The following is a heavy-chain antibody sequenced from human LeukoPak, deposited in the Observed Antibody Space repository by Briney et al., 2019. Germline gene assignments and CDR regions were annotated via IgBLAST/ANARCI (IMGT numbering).Heavy chain of an antibody. CDR2: ISYDGSNK. Sequence: GESLRLSCAASGFTFSNYGMHWVRQAPGKGLEWVAVISYDGSNKYYADSVRGRFTISRDNSKNTLYLQMDSLKTEDTAMYYCAKGREMSTTPYDYWGQGTLVTVSS. J-gene: IGHJ4*02. V-gene: IGHV3-30*18. CDR1: GFTFSNYG. D-gene: IGHD5-24*01. CDR3: AKGREMSTTPYDY.